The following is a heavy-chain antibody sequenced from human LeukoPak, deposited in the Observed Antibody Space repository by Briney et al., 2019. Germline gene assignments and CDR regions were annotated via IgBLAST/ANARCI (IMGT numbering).Heavy chain of an antibody. CDR1: GYSFTNYV. CDR3: ARPGTSWYATYYFDS. J-gene: IGHJ4*02. D-gene: IGHD6-13*01. Sequence: ASVKVSCKASGYSFTNYVINWVRQVPGQGLEWIGWISPYNGNTDYAQKLQGRVTLTTDTSTSTAYMELRSLRSDDTAVYYCARPGTSWYATYYFDSWGQGTLVTVSS. V-gene: IGHV1-18*01. CDR2: ISPYNGNT.